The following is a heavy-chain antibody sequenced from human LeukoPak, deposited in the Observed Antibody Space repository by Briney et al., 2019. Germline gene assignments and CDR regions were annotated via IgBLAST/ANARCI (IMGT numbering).Heavy chain of an antibody. Sequence: PGGSLRLSCAASGFTVSSNYISWVRQAPGKGLEWVSVIYGCGSTYYADSVKGRFTISRDNAKNTLYLQMNSLRAEDTAVYYCLTGYLSWGQGTLVTVSS. CDR3: LTGYLS. J-gene: IGHJ4*02. V-gene: IGHV3-66*01. CDR2: IYGCGST. CDR1: GFTVSSNY. D-gene: IGHD3-9*01.